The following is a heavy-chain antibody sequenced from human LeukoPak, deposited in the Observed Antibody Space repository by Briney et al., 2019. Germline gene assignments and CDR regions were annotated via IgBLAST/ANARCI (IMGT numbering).Heavy chain of an antibody. J-gene: IGHJ4*02. CDR1: GASISSSSYY. CDR2: IYYSGST. V-gene: IGHV4-39*01. Sequence: SETLSLTCTVSGASISSSSYYWGWIRQPPGKGLEWIGSIYYSGSTYNNPSLKSRVTMSVDTSKNQFSLKLTAVTAADTAVYYCARIYYYDRSGYFYYFDYWGQGTLVTVSS. CDR3: ARIYYYDRSGYFYYFDY. D-gene: IGHD3-22*01.